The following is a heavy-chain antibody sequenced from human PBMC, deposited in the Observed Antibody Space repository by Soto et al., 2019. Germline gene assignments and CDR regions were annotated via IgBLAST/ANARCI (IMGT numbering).Heavy chain of an antibody. J-gene: IGHJ4*02. CDR2: ISSDEKIK. D-gene: IGHD6-6*01. CDR3: ARGLRSVLDY. V-gene: IGHV3-33*01. Sequence: MRLSCVASGFIFSNFGMHWVRQAPGKGLEWVAVISSDEKIKQYADSVRGRFAISRDNSKNTLYLQMTSLRAEDTAIYYCARGLRSVLDYWGQGTLVTVSS. CDR1: GFIFSNFG.